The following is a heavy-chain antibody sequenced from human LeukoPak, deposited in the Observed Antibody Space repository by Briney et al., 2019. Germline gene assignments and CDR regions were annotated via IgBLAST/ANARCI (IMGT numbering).Heavy chain of an antibody. CDR3: AKNNDMDV. CDR2: ISTSGSYI. Sequence: GGSLRLSCTASGFTFSSYSMNWVRQAPGKGLEWVSSISTSGSYIYSADSVKGRFTISRDNAKNSLYLQMNSLRAEDTAVYYCAKNNDMDVWGKGTTVTVSS. J-gene: IGHJ6*03. CDR1: GFTFSSYS. V-gene: IGHV3-21*01. D-gene: IGHD1-14*01.